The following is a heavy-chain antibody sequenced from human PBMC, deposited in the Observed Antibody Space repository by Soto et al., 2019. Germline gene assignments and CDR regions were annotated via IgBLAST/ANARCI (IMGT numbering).Heavy chain of an antibody. CDR2: IWYDGSKK. J-gene: IGHJ4*02. V-gene: IGHV3-33*01. CDR3: ARAPAYGSWVSDY. D-gene: IGHD6-13*01. CDR1: GFSFRSHG. Sequence: QVQLVESGGGVVQPGRSLRLSCVASGFSFRSHGMHWVRQAPGKGLEWVAVIWYDGSKKDYVDSMKGRFTISRDNSKNMLYLQMDSLAAEDTAVYYCARAPAYGSWVSDYWRQGTLVTVSS.